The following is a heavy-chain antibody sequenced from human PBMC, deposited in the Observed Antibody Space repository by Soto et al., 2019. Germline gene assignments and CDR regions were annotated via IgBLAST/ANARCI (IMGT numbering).Heavy chain of an antibody. V-gene: IGHV1-69*01. CDR2: IIPIFGTA. Sequence: QVQLVQSGAEVKKPGSSVKVSCKASGGTFSSYAISWVRQAPGQGLEWMGGIIPIFGTANYAQKFQGRVTITADESTSTAYMELSSLRSEDTAVYYCASEKTLRGYSYGVFAYWGQGTLVTVSS. J-gene: IGHJ4*02. CDR1: GGTFSSYA. D-gene: IGHD5-18*01. CDR3: ASEKTLRGYSYGVFAY.